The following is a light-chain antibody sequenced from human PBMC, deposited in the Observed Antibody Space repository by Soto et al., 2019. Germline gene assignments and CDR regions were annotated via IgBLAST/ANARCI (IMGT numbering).Light chain of an antibody. Sequence: QSVLTQPASVSGSPGQSITISCTGTSSDVGGYNYVSWYQQHPGKAPKLMIYEVSNRPSGVSNRFSGSKSVNTAPLTISGLQAEDEADYYCSSYTSSSTVVFGGGTKLTVL. J-gene: IGLJ2*01. CDR2: EVS. V-gene: IGLV2-14*01. CDR1: SSDVGGYNY. CDR3: SSYTSSSTVV.